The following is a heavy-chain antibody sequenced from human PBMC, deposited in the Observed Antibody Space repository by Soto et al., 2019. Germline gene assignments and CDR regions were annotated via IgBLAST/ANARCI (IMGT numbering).Heavy chain of an antibody. Sequence: LKISFKGSGYSFTSYWIGWVRQMPGKGLEWMGIIYPGDSDTRYSPSFQGQVTISADKSISTAYLQWSSLKASDTAMYYCARVVAVARDDAFDIWGQGTMVTVSS. J-gene: IGHJ3*02. CDR2: IYPGDSDT. CDR1: GYSFTSYW. CDR3: ARVVAVARDDAFDI. D-gene: IGHD6-19*01. V-gene: IGHV5-51*01.